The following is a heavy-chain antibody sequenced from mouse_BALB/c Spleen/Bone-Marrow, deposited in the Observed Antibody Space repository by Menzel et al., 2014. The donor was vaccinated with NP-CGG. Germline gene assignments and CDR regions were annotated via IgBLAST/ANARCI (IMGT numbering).Heavy chain of an antibody. D-gene: IGHD1-1*01. V-gene: IGHV1S81*02. Sequence: QVQLQQSGAELVKPGASVKLSCKASGYTFTSYWMHWVKQRPGQGLEWIGEIDPSNGRTNYNEKFKNKATLTVDKSSSTAYMQLSSLTSEDSAVYYCARSTTVVGRYWYFDVWGAGTTVTVSS. CDR3: ARSTTVVGRYWYFDV. CDR1: GYTFTSYW. CDR2: IDPSNGRT. J-gene: IGHJ1*01.